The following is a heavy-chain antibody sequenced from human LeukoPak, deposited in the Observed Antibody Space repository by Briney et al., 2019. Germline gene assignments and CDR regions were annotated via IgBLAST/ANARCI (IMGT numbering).Heavy chain of an antibody. J-gene: IGHJ5*02. CDR2: IYYSGST. CDR1: GGSISSYY. CDR3: AREGGAEKGNWFDP. Sequence: PSETLSLTCTVSGGSISSYYWSWIRQPPGKGLEWIGYIYYSGSTNYNPSPKSRVTISVDTSKNQFSLKLSSVTAADTAVYYCAREGGAEKGNWFDPWGQGTLVTVSS. V-gene: IGHV4-59*01. D-gene: IGHD3-16*01.